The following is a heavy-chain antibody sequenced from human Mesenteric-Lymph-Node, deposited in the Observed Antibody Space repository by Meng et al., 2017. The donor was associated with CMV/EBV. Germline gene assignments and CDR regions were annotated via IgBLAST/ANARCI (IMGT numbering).Heavy chain of an antibody. CDR1: GYSFTDYW. Sequence: GESLKISCKGSGYSFTDYWIGWVRQMPGKGLEWMGIIYPGSSDTKYSPSFQGQVTISADKSISTAFLEWKSLKASDTAIYYCARQESGFPAWFDPWGQGTQVTVSS. D-gene: IGHD6-25*01. J-gene: IGHJ5*02. V-gene: IGHV5-51*01. CDR2: IYPGSSDT. CDR3: ARQESGFPAWFDP.